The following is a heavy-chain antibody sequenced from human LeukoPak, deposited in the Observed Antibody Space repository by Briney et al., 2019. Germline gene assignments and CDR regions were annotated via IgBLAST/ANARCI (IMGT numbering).Heavy chain of an antibody. Sequence: PSQTLSLTCTVSGGSISSGGYYWSWIRQHPGKGLEWIGYIYYSGSTYYNPSLKSRVTISVDTSKNQFSLKLSSVTAADTAVYYCARATELGDAFDIWGQGTMVTVSS. CDR2: IYYSGST. CDR1: GGSISSGGYY. CDR3: ARATELGDAFDI. J-gene: IGHJ3*02. D-gene: IGHD1-7*01. V-gene: IGHV4-31*03.